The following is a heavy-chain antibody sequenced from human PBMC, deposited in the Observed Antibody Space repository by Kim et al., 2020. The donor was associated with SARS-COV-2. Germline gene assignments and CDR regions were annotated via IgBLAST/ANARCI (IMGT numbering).Heavy chain of an antibody. CDR2: IGTAGDT. CDR3: VRAAAGVSKNYYGMDV. Sequence: GGSLRLSCAASGFTFSSYDMHWVRQATGKGLEWVSAIGTAGDTYYPGSVKGRFTISRENAKNSLYLQMNSLRAGDTAVYYCVRAAAGVSKNYYGMDVWGQGTTVTVSS. J-gene: IGHJ6*02. V-gene: IGHV3-13*01. D-gene: IGHD6-13*01. CDR1: GFTFSSYD.